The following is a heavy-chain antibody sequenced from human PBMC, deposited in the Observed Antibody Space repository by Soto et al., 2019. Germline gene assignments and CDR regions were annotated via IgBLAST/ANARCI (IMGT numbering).Heavy chain of an antibody. J-gene: IGHJ4*02. CDR3: ASRVGGGWELLEPFDY. CDR1: GFTFSSYA. CDR2: ISGSGGST. V-gene: IGHV3-23*01. Sequence: EVQLLESGGGLVQPGGSLRLSCAASGFTFSSYAMSWVRQAPGKGLEWVSAISGSGGSTYYADSVKGRFTISRDNSKNTLYLQMNSLGAEDTAVYYCASRVGGGWELLEPFDYWGQGTLVTVSS. D-gene: IGHD1-26*01.